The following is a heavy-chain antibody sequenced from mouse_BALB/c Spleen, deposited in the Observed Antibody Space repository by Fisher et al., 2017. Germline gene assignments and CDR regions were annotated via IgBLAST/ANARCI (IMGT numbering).Heavy chain of an antibody. J-gene: IGHJ4*01. D-gene: IGHD3-1*01. V-gene: IGHV1S137*01. CDR3: ARQLGLYYAMDY. Sequence: KFKGKATMTVDKSSSTAYMELARLTSEDSAIYYCARQLGLYYAMDYWGQGTSVTVSS.